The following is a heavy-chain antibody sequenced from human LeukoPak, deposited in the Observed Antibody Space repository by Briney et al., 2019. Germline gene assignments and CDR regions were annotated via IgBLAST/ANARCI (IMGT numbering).Heavy chain of an antibody. CDR1: GFTFSSYW. Sequence: GGSLRLSCAASGFTFSSYWMHWVRQAPGKGLVWVSRIHSDGSSTTYADSVKGRFTISRDNAKNTLYLQMNSLRAEDTAVYYCARGGAFWGGDCYQIDYWGQGTLVIVSS. J-gene: IGHJ4*02. CDR3: ARGGAFWGGDCYQIDY. CDR2: IHSDGSST. V-gene: IGHV3-74*01. D-gene: IGHD2-21*02.